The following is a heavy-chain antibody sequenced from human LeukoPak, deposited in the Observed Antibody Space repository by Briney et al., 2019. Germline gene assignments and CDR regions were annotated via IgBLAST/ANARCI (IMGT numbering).Heavy chain of an antibody. J-gene: IGHJ3*02. CDR3: AKAITIFGVVPDAFDI. D-gene: IGHD3-3*01. CDR1: GFTFSSYG. Sequence: GGSLRLSCAASGFTFSSYGMHWVRQAPGKGLEGVAVIWYDGSNKYYADSVKGRFTISRDNSKNTLYLQMNSLRAEDTAVYYCAKAITIFGVVPDAFDIWGQGTMVTVSS. V-gene: IGHV3-33*06. CDR2: IWYDGSNK.